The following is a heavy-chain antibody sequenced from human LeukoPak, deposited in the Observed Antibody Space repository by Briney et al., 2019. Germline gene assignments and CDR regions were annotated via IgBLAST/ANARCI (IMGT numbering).Heavy chain of an antibody. CDR3: ARDSVGTMTTAPYYYMDV. CDR1: GYTFTGYY. V-gene: IGHV1-2*02. CDR2: INPNSGGT. D-gene: IGHD4-17*01. Sequence: ASVKVSCKASGYTFTGYYMHWVRQAPGQGLEWMGWINPNSGGTNYAQKFQGRVTMTRDTSISTAYMELSRLRSDDTGVYYCARDSVGTMTTAPYYYMDVWGKGTTVTVSS. J-gene: IGHJ6*03.